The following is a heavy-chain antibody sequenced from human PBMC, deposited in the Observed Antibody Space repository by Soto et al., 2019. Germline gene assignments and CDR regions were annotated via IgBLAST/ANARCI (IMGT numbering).Heavy chain of an antibody. V-gene: IGHV1-58*01. CDR1: GFTFTSSA. J-gene: IGHJ3*01. D-gene: IGHD3-22*01. Sequence: GASVKVSCKASGFTFTSSAVQWVRQARGQRLEWIGWIVVGSGNTNYAQKFQERVTITRDMSTSTAHMELSSLRSEDTAVYYCAASRSYDTTGYLAPHDPLAFWGQGTMVTVSS. CDR3: AASRSYDTTGYLAPHDPLAF. CDR2: IVVGSGNT.